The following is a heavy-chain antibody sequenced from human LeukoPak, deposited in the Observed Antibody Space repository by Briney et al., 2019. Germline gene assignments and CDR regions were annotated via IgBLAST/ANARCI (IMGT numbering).Heavy chain of an antibody. D-gene: IGHD3-10*01. V-gene: IGHV1-2*02. CDR1: GYTFTGYY. CDR3: ARFIVVRGVITKRGFDP. J-gene: IGHJ5*02. Sequence: ASVKASCKASGYTFTGYYMHWVRQAPGQGLEWMGWINPNSGGTNYAQKFQGRVTMTRDTSISTAYMELSRLRSDDTAVYYCARFIVVRGVITKRGFDPWGQGTLVIVSS. CDR2: INPNSGGT.